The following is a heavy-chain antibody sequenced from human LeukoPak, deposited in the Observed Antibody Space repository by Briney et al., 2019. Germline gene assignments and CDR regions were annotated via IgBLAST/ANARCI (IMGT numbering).Heavy chain of an antibody. CDR1: GFTFGSYA. CDR3: AKRAVAGTGRGFDI. J-gene: IGHJ3*02. D-gene: IGHD6-19*01. Sequence: GGSLRLSCAASGFTFGSYAMNWVRQAPGKGLEWASLISGSGDSTDYADSVKGRFTISRDNSKNTLYLQINSLRADDTAVYYCAKRAVAGTGRGFDIWGQGTLVTVSS. V-gene: IGHV3-23*01. CDR2: ISGSGDST.